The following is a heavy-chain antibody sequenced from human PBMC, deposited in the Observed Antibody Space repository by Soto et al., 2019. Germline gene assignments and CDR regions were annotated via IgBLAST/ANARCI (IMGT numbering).Heavy chain of an antibody. Sequence: PGGSLRLSCAASGFTFDDYAMHWVRQAPGKGLEWVSLISWDGGSTYYADSVKGRFTISRDNSKNSPYLQMNSLRAEDTALYYCAKDMGRIAARPFFGMDVWGQGTTVTVSS. D-gene: IGHD6-6*01. J-gene: IGHJ6*02. V-gene: IGHV3-43D*04. CDR2: ISWDGGST. CDR3: AKDMGRIAARPFFGMDV. CDR1: GFTFDDYA.